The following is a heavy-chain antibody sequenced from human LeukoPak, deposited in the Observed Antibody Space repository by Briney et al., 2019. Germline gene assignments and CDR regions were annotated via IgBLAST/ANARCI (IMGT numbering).Heavy chain of an antibody. CDR1: GFTFSSDA. CDR3: AKDGRQGAYDV. D-gene: IGHD2-21*01. Sequence: GGSLRLSCAASGFTFSSDAMSWVRQAPGKGLEWVSYISSSGSTIYYADSVKGRFTISRDNTKNSLYLQMNSLTTEDTAFYYCAKDGRQGAYDVWGQGTLVTVS. CDR2: ISSSGSTI. J-gene: IGHJ3*01. V-gene: IGHV3-48*04.